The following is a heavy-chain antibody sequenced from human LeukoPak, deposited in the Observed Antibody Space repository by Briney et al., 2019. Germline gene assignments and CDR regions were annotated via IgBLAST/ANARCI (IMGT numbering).Heavy chain of an antibody. V-gene: IGHV4-38-2*02. J-gene: IGHJ5*02. CDR1: GYSISSGYY. D-gene: IGHD3-10*01. CDR3: ARDLRWGYYGSGGFDP. Sequence: NPSETLSLTCTVSGYSISSGYYWGWIRQPPGKGLEWIGSIYHSGSTYYNPSLKSRVTISVDTSKNQFSLKLSSVTAADTAVYYCARDLRWGYYGSGGFDPWGQGTLVTVSS. CDR2: IYHSGST.